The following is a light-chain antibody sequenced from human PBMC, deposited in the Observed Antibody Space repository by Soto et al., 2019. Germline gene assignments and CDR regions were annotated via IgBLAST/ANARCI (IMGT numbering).Light chain of an antibody. J-gene: IGKJ2*01. CDR2: KVS. CDR1: QSLAYRDGNTY. CDR3: LPATHAPLT. Sequence: DVVMTQSPLSLPVTLGQPASISCRSSQSLAYRDGNTYLNWCQQRPGQSPRRLISKVSNRDSGVPDRFSGWGSGPDFTLRISRVEAEDLGVYSCLPATHAPLTFGQGTTLEI. V-gene: IGKV2-30*01.